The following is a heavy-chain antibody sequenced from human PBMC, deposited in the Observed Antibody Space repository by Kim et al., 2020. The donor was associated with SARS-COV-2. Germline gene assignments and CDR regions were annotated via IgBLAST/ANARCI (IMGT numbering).Heavy chain of an antibody. CDR1: SDSISSYY. V-gene: IGHV4-59*01. CDR2: IYYSGST. Sequence: SETLSLTCSVSSDSISSYYCSWIRQLPGKGLEWLGYIYYSGSTDYNPSLKSRVTISWDTSKNQFSLDLPSVTNADTAVYYCARSEGRGSWHQFDYWGQGILVTVSS. J-gene: IGHJ4*02. CDR3: ARSEGRGSWHQFDY. D-gene: IGHD6-19*01.